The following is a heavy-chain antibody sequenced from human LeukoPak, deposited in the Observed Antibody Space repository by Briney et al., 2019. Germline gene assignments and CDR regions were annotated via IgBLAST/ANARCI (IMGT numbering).Heavy chain of an antibody. D-gene: IGHD3-9*01. CDR3: AREASTYYDILTDGMDV. CDR1: GGSISSYY. Sequence: SETLSLTCTVSGGSISSYYWSWIRQPPGKGLEWIGYIYYSGSTNYNPSLKSRVTISVDTSKNQFSLKLSSVTAADTAVYYCAREASTYYDILTDGMDVWGQGTTVTVSS. J-gene: IGHJ6*02. V-gene: IGHV4-59*12. CDR2: IYYSGST.